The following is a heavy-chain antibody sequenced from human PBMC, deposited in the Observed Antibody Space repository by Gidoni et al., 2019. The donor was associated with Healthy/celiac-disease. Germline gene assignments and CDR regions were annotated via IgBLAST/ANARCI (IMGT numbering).Heavy chain of an antibody. Sequence: QVQLVQSGAEVKKPGSSVKVSCKASVGTFSSSAISWVRQAPGHGLEWMGGILPIVGTANYAQKFQVRVTITADESTSTAYMELSSLRSEDTAVYYCARAATVAARPYYYYMDVWGKGTTVTVSS. D-gene: IGHD6-6*01. J-gene: IGHJ6*03. CDR1: VGTFSSSA. V-gene: IGHV1-69*01. CDR2: ILPIVGTA. CDR3: ARAATVAARPYYYYMDV.